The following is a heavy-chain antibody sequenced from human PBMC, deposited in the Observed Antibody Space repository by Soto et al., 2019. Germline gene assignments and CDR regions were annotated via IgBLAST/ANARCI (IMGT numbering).Heavy chain of an antibody. CDR1: GGTFSSYA. CDR2: IIPIFGTA. V-gene: IGHV1-69*01. CDR3: ARVGIAAAGTLIYYYYYGMDV. J-gene: IGHJ6*02. Sequence: QVQLVQSGAEVKKPGSSVKVSCKASGGTFSSYAISWVRQAPGQGLEWMGGIIPIFGTANYAQKFQGRVTITADESTSTAYMELSSLRSEDTAVYYCARVGIAAAGTLIYYYYYGMDVWGQGTRVTVSS. D-gene: IGHD6-13*01.